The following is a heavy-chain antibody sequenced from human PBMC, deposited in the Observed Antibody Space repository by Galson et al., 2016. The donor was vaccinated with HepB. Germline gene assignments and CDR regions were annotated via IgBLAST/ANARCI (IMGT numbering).Heavy chain of an antibody. CDR2: VYYSGST. CDR3: ARLDDVWSGYYSF. J-gene: IGHJ4*02. D-gene: IGHD3-3*01. CDR1: GGSISTHY. V-gene: IGHV4-59*08. Sequence: SETLSLTCTISGGSISTHYWSWIRQSPEKGLEWIGYVYYSGSTDYNPSLKSRVTISIDTFQSQFSLNLGSVTAADTAVYYCARLDDVWSGYYSFWGQGIRVTVSS.